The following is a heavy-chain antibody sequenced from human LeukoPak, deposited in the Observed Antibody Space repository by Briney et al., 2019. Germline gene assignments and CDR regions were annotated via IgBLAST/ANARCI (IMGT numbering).Heavy chain of an antibody. Sequence: PGGSLRLPCAASGFSFSMYSMNWVRQAPGKGLEWVSHISGGSPVIDYADSVKGRFTISREDAKNSLYLQMNSLRAEDTAVYYCTRGYYRVDFWGQGTLVTVSS. J-gene: IGHJ4*02. CDR1: GFSFSMYS. D-gene: IGHD2-15*01. CDR3: TRGYYRVDF. CDR2: ISGGSPVI. V-gene: IGHV3-48*01.